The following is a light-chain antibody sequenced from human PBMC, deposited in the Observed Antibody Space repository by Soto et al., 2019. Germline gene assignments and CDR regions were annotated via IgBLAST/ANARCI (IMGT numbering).Light chain of an antibody. J-gene: IGLJ3*02. V-gene: IGLV6-57*01. CDR3: QSYDATNQV. CDR1: SGSIASNY. Sequence: NFMLTQPHSVSESPGKTVIISCTRSSGSIASNYVQWYQQRPGSSPTTVIYEDNQRPSGVPDRFSRSIDSSSNSASHTISGRETEDEADYYCQSYDATNQVFGGGTKLTVL. CDR2: EDN.